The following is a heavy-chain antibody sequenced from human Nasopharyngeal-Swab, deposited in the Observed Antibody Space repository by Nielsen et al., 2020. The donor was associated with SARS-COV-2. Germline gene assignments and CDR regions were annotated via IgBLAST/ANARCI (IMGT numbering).Heavy chain of an antibody. Sequence: GSLRLSCAASGFTFSSYGMHWVRQAPGKGLEWVAVISYDGYNKYYADSVKGRFTISRDNSENTLYLQMNSLRAEDTAVYYCAKNLEYSSGWYRGDYYFDYWGQGTLVTVSS. CDR1: GFTFSSYG. D-gene: IGHD6-19*01. J-gene: IGHJ4*02. CDR3: AKNLEYSSGWYRGDYYFDY. CDR2: ISYDGYNK. V-gene: IGHV3-30*18.